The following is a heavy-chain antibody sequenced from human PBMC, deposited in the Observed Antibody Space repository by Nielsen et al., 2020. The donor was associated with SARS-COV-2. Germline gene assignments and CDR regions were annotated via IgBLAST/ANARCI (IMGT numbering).Heavy chain of an antibody. V-gene: IGHV1-69*13. CDR2: IIPIFGTA. CDR3: ARCGYSYGYPFPPLYAFDI. Sequence: AVKVSCKASGGTFISYSISWVRQAPGQGLEWMGGIIPIFGTANYAQKFQGRVTITADESTSTAYMELSSLRSEDTAVYYCARCGYSYGYPFPPLYAFDIWGQGTMVTVSS. D-gene: IGHD5-18*01. J-gene: IGHJ3*02. CDR1: GGTFISYS.